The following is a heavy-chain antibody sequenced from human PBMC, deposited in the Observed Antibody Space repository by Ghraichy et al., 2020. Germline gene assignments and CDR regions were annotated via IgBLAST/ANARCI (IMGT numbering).Heavy chain of an antibody. V-gene: IGHV4-31*03. CDR2: IYYSGST. D-gene: IGHD5-18*01. Sequence: SETLSLTCTVSGGSISSGGYYWSWIRQHPGKGLEWIGYIYYSGSTYYNPSLKSRVTISVDTSKNQFSLKLSSVTAADTAVYYCARANSYGTYYFDYWGQGTLVTVSS. CDR3: ARANSYGTYYFDY. CDR1: GGSISSGGYY. J-gene: IGHJ4*02.